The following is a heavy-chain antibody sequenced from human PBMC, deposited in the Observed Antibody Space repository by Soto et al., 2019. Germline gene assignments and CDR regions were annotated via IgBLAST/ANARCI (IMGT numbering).Heavy chain of an antibody. Sequence: QVQLVESGGGVVQPGRSLRLSCAASGFTFSSYGMHWVRQAPGKGLAWVAVISYDGSNKYYADSVKGRFTISRDNSKNTLYLQMNSLRAEDTAVYYCAKDIGYSSGSYYFDYWGQGTLVTVSS. D-gene: IGHD6-19*01. CDR1: GFTFSSYG. V-gene: IGHV3-30*18. CDR2: ISYDGSNK. J-gene: IGHJ4*02. CDR3: AKDIGYSSGSYYFDY.